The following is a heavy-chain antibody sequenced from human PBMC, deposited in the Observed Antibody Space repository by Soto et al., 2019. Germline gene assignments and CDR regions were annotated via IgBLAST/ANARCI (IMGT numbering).Heavy chain of an antibody. CDR3: ARDPGSSWYYFDY. Sequence: DSVKGRSTISRDNSKNTLYLQMNSLRADDTAVYYCARDPGSSWYYFDYWGQGTLVTVSS. D-gene: IGHD6-13*01. V-gene: IGHV3-30*07. J-gene: IGHJ4*02.